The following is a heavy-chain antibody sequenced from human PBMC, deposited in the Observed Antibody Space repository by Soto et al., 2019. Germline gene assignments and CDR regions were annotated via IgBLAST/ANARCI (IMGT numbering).Heavy chain of an antibody. J-gene: IGHJ4*01. Sequence: EVQLVESGGGLVKPGGSLRLSCEASGFTFNNVWMSWIRQAPGKGLEWVGRIKSKTDGGTIDYAAPVKGRFTISRDDSKNTLYLQMNSLKNEDTAVYYCSFQESTTVTTFEFWGHGTLVTVSS. D-gene: IGHD4-17*01. CDR3: SFQESTTVTTFEF. V-gene: IGHV3-15*01. CDR1: GFTFNNVW. CDR2: IKSKTDGGTI.